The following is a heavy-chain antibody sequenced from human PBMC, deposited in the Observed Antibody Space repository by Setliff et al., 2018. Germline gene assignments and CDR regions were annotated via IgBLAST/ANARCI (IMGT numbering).Heavy chain of an antibody. D-gene: IGHD6-19*01. CDR3: ARDGGWYSEYYFDY. V-gene: IGHV3-30-3*01. CDR2: ISYDGSNK. Sequence: AGGSLRLSCAASGFTFSSYAMHWVRQAPGKGLEWVAVISYDGSNKYYADSVKGRFTISRDNSKNTLYLQMNSLRAEDTAVYYCARDGGWYSEYYFDYWGQGTLVTVSS. CDR1: GFTFSSYA. J-gene: IGHJ4*02.